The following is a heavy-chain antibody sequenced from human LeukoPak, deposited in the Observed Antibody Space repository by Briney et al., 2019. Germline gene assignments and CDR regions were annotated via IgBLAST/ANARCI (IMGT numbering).Heavy chain of an antibody. J-gene: IGHJ4*02. V-gene: IGHV4-30-2*01. Sequence: PSETLSLTCTVSGGSISSGGYYWSWIRQPPGKGLEWIGYIYHSGSTYYNPSLKSRVTISVDRSKNQFSLKLSSVTAADTAMYYCARSYGGTPHYFDYWGQGTLVTVSS. CDR2: IYHSGST. D-gene: IGHD4-23*01. CDR1: GGSISSGGYY. CDR3: ARSYGGTPHYFDY.